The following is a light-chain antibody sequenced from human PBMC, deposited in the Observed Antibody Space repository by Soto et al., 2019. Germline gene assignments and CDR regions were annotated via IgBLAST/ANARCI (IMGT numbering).Light chain of an antibody. V-gene: IGLV2-11*01. CDR1: SSDVGGYNY. CDR3: TSSSSASSCYV. J-gene: IGLJ1*01. Sequence: QSVLTQPRSVSGSPGQSVTISCTGTSSDVGGYNYVSWYQQHPGKAPKLMIYDVSKRPSGVPDRFSGSKSGNTASLTLSGPLAGDEAHYYCTSSSSASSCYVFGDGTKVTVL. CDR2: DVS.